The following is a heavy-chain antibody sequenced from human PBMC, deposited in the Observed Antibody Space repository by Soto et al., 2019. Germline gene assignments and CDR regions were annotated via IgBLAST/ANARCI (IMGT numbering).Heavy chain of an antibody. V-gene: IGHV1-69*01. J-gene: IGHJ4*02. CDR3: ARGGVGVDTAMSY. CDR1: GGTFSRNA. D-gene: IGHD5-18*01. CDR2: IIPIFGTP. Sequence: QVQLVQSGAEVKKPGSSVKVSCKTSGGTFSRNAISWVRQAPRQGLEWMGGIIPIFGTPKYAQKFQGRVTISADESTSTAYMELSSLRSEDTAVYYCARGGVGVDTAMSYWGQGTLVTVSS.